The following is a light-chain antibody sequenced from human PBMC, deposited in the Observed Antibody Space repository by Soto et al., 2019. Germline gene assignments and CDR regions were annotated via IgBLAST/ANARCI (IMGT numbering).Light chain of an antibody. J-gene: IGLJ1*01. V-gene: IGLV2-11*01. CDR2: DVN. Sequence: QSALTQPRSVSGSPGQSVTISCTGTSSDVGDYNYVSWYQHHPGKGPKLMIYDVNKRPSGVPDRFSGSKSDNTASLTISGLQADDEADYFCCSYAGSYTLYVFGSGTKLTVL. CDR3: CSYAGSYTLYV. CDR1: SSDVGDYNY.